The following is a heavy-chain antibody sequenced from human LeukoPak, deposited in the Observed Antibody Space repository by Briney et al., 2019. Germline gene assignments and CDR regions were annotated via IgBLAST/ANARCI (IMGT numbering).Heavy chain of an antibody. CDR1: GGSFSGYY. J-gene: IGHJ3*02. V-gene: IGHV4-59*10. D-gene: IGHD2-2*01. CDR2: IYTSGST. Sequence: SETLSLTCAVYGGSFSGYYWSWIRQPAGKGLEWIGRIYTSGSTNYNPSLKSRVTMSVDTSKNQFSLKLSSVTAADTAVYYCARDIVVVPAAPNDAFDIWGQGTMVTVSS. CDR3: ARDIVVVPAAPNDAFDI.